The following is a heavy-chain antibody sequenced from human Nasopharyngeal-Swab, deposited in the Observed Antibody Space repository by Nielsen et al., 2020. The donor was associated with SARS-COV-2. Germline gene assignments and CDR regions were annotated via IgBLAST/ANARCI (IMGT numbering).Heavy chain of an antibody. CDR1: GGSISSGGYS. CDR3: ARDPRNWGSSYFDY. V-gene: IGHV4-30-2*01. J-gene: IGHJ4*02. Sequence: SETLSLTCAVSGGSISSGGYSWSRTRQPPGKGLEWIGYIYHSGSTYYNPSLKSRVTISVDRSKNQFSLKLSSVTAADTAVYYCARDPRNWGSSYFDYWGQGTLVTVSS. CDR2: IYHSGST. D-gene: IGHD7-27*01.